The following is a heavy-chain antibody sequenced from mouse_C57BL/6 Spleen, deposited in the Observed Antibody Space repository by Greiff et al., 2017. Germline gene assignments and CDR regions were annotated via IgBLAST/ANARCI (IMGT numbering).Heavy chain of an antibody. CDR2: IRNKANGYTT. CDR1: GFTFTDYY. D-gene: IGHD3-2*02. CDR3: ARSTAQATSFAY. V-gene: IGHV7-3*01. J-gene: IGHJ3*01. Sequence: EVQVVESGGGLVQPGGSLSLSCAASGFTFTDYYMSWVRQPPGKALEWLGFIRNKANGYTTEYSASVKGRFTISRDNSQSILYLQMNALRAEDSATYYCARSTAQATSFAYWGQGTLVTVSA.